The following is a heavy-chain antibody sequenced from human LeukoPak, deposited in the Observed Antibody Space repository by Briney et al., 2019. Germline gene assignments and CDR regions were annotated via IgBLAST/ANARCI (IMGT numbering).Heavy chain of an antibody. Sequence: SSETLSLTCTVSGGSISSGGYYWSRIRQHPGKGLEWIGYIYYSGSTYYNPSLKSRVTISVDTSKNQFSLKLSSVAAADTAVYYCARTMVRGVISCFDYWGQGTLVTVSS. CDR3: ARTMVRGVISCFDY. CDR2: IYYSGST. D-gene: IGHD3-10*01. J-gene: IGHJ4*02. CDR1: GGSISSGGYY. V-gene: IGHV4-31*03.